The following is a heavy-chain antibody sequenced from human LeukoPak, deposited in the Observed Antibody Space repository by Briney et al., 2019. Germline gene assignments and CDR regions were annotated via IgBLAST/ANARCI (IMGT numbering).Heavy chain of an antibody. D-gene: IGHD6-19*01. Sequence: GGSLRLSCAASGFTFSNYAMSWVRQAPGKGLEWVSTISGSSVSTYYADSVKGRFTISRDNSRNTLYLQMNSLRADEDTAVYYCAKYRSGRVAGAGNWYFDLWGRGTLVTVSS. J-gene: IGHJ2*01. V-gene: IGHV3-23*01. CDR1: GFTFSNYA. CDR3: AKYRSGRVAGAGNWYFDL. CDR2: ISGSSVST.